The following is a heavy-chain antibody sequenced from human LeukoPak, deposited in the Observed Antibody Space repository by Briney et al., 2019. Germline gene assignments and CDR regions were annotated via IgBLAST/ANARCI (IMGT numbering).Heavy chain of an antibody. D-gene: IGHD5-24*01. J-gene: IGHJ4*02. CDR2: ISYDGSNK. CDR3: ARVEMATISVGYFDY. V-gene: IGHV3-30-3*01. Sequence: PGRSLRLSCAASGSTFSSYAMHWVRQAPGKGLEWVAVISYDGSNKYYADSVKGRFTISRDNSKNTLYLQMNSLRAEDTAVYYCARVEMATISVGYFDYWGQGTLVTVSS. CDR1: GSTFSSYA.